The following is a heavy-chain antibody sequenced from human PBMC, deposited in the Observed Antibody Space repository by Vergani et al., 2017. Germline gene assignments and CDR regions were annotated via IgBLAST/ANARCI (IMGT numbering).Heavy chain of an antibody. D-gene: IGHD6-6*01. CDR1: GGSVSSGSYY. V-gene: IGHV4-61*01. CDR2: IYYSGST. Sequence: QVQLQESGPGLVKPSETLSLTCTVSGGSVSSGSYYWSWIRQPPGKGLEWIGYIYYSGSTNYNPSLKSRVTISVDTSKNQFSLKLSSVTAADTAAYYCARGQLVAARLGNWFDPWGQGTLVTVSS. CDR3: ARGQLVAARLGNWFDP. J-gene: IGHJ5*02.